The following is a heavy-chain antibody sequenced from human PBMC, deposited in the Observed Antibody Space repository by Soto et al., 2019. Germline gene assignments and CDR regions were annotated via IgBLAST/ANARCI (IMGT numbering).Heavy chain of an antibody. J-gene: IGHJ6*02. Sequence: SETLSLTCXVYGGSFSGYYWSWIRQPPGKGLEWIGEINHSGSTNYNPSLKSRVTISVDTSKNQFSLKLSSVTAADTAVYYCARGSPHPVYSSSWYWYGMDVWGQGTTVTVSS. CDR2: INHSGST. CDR3: ARGSPHPVYSSSWYWYGMDV. CDR1: GGSFSGYY. V-gene: IGHV4-34*01. D-gene: IGHD6-13*01.